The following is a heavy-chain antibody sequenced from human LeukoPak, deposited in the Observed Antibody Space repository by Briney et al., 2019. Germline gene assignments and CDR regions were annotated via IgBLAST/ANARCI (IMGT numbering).Heavy chain of an antibody. V-gene: IGHV4-39*01. J-gene: IGHJ3*02. D-gene: IGHD3-10*01. CDR3: ARLSERGSRDGFDI. CDR2: IYYSGST. CDR1: GGSISSSSYY. Sequence: SETLSLTCTVSGGSISSSSYYWGWIRQPPGKGLEWIGSIYYSGSTYYNPSLKSRVTISVDMSKNQFSLQLTSVTPDDTAVYYCARLSERGSRDGFDIWGQGTMITVSS.